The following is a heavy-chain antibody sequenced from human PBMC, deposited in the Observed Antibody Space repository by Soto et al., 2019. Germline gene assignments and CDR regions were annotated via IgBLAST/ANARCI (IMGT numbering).Heavy chain of an antibody. CDR2: IYWDDDK. D-gene: IGHD4-17*01. CDR1: GFSLSTSGVG. Sequence: QITLKESGPTLVKPTQTLTLTCTFSGFSLSTSGVGVGWIRQPPGKALEWLALIYWDDDKRYSPSLKSRLTITKDTSNNQVVLTMTNMDPVDTATYYCAHLLEDYGDSSLDYWGQGTLVTVSS. CDR3: AHLLEDYGDSSLDY. V-gene: IGHV2-5*02. J-gene: IGHJ4*02.